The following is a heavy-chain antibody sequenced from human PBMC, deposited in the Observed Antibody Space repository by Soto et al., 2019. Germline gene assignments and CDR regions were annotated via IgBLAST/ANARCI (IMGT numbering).Heavy chain of an antibody. CDR2: INPNSGGT. J-gene: IGHJ5*02. D-gene: IGHD1-20*01. V-gene: IGHV1-2*04. CDR3: AREWRFKSITGTLNWFDP. Sequence: ASVKVSCKASGYTFTGYYMHWVRQAPGQGLEWMGWINPNSGGTNYAQKFQGWVTMTRDTSISTAYMELSRLRSDDTAVYYCAREWRFKSITGTLNWFDPWGQGTLVTVSS. CDR1: GYTFTGYY.